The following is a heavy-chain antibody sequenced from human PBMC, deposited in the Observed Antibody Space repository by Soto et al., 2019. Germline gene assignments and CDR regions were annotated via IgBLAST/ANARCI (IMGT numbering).Heavy chain of an antibody. Sequence: EAQLVESGGRLVQPGGSLRLSYAASGFTFSTYAMSWVRQAPGKGLEWVSAISGSGGSTHYADSVKGRFTISRDNSKNTLYLQMNSLRAEDTAIYYCATDPYYYDSSAYSLDYWGQGALVTVSS. D-gene: IGHD3-22*01. CDR3: ATDPYYYDSSAYSLDY. CDR1: GFTFSTYA. J-gene: IGHJ4*02. CDR2: ISGSGGST. V-gene: IGHV3-23*04.